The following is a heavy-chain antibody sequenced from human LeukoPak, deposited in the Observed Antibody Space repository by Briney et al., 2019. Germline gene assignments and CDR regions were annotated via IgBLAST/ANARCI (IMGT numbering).Heavy chain of an antibody. CDR2: IYYSGST. Sequence: SETLSLTCTVSGGSISSYYWSWVRQPPGKGLEWIGYIYYSGSTNYNPSLKSRVTISVDTSKNQFSLKLSSVTAADTAVYYCARHKYGTTGWFDPWGQGTLLTVSS. J-gene: IGHJ5*02. CDR1: GGSISSYY. D-gene: IGHD1-7*01. CDR3: ARHKYGTTGWFDP. V-gene: IGHV4-59*01.